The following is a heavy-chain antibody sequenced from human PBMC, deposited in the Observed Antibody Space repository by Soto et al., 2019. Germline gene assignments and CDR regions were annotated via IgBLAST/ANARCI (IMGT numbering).Heavy chain of an antibody. D-gene: IGHD3-10*01. CDR1: DGCIGSGDYY. J-gene: IGHJ5*02. Sequence: LTGTGSDGCIGSGDYYWSWIRQHQGKGLEWIGYIYCSGSTYYNPSLKSRVTRSVDRSKNQFSLKLSSVTAADTAVYYCARVGLWVGRGVIGGIWFDPWGQGTLVTVSS. V-gene: IGHV4-30-4*01. CDR3: ARVGLWVGRGVIGGIWFDP. CDR2: IYCSGST.